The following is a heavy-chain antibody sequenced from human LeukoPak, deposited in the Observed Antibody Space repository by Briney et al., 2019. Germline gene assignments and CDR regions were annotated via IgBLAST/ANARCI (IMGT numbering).Heavy chain of an antibody. CDR2: IYTSGST. CDR3: ARESLIVVVPAAMRGPTFFDY. V-gene: IGHV4-4*07. J-gene: IGHJ4*02. D-gene: IGHD2-2*01. CDR1: GGSISSYY. Sequence: PSETLSLTCTVSGGSISSYYWSWIRQPAGKGLEWIGRIYTSGSTNYNPSLKSRVTMSVDTSKNQFSLKLSSVTAADTAVYYCARESLIVVVPAAMRGPTFFDYWGQGTLVTVSS.